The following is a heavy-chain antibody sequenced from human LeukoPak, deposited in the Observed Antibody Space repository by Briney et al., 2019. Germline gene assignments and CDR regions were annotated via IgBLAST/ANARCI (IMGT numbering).Heavy chain of an antibody. D-gene: IGHD5-18*01. Sequence: GGSLRLSCAASGFTFNNYAMHWVRQAPGKGLEYVSAISGNGGSTYYANSVKGRFTISRDNSKNTLYLQMGSLRAEDMAVYYCARGTSRWLRYYYYYMDVWGKGTTVTVSS. CDR3: ARGTSRWLRYYYYYMDV. CDR1: GFTFNNYA. CDR2: ISGNGGST. V-gene: IGHV3-64*01. J-gene: IGHJ6*03.